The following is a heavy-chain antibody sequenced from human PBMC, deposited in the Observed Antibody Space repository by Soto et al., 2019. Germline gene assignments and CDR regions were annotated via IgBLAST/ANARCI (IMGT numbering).Heavy chain of an antibody. Sequence: SVKVSCKASGYTFTSYDINWVRQATGQGLEWMGWMNPNSGNTGYAQKFQGRVTMTRNTSISTAYMELSSLRSEDTAVYYCARGADYDFWSGYYYGMDVWGQGTTVTVSS. CDR2: MNPNSGNT. J-gene: IGHJ6*02. D-gene: IGHD3-3*01. CDR3: ARGADYDFWSGYYYGMDV. CDR1: GYTFTSYD. V-gene: IGHV1-8*01.